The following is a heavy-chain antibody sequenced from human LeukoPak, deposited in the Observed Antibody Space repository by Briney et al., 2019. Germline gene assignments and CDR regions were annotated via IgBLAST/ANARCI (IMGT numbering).Heavy chain of an antibody. CDR3: AREGRRIAAAGRGWFDP. V-gene: IGHV1-2*02. CDR2: INPNSGGT. J-gene: IGHJ5*02. Sequence: GASVKVSCKASGGTFSSYAISWVRQAPGQGLEWMGWINPNSGGTNYAQKFQGRVTMTRDTSISTAYMELSRLRSDDTAVYYCAREGRRIAAAGRGWFDPWGQGTLVTVSS. D-gene: IGHD6-13*01. CDR1: GGTFSSYA.